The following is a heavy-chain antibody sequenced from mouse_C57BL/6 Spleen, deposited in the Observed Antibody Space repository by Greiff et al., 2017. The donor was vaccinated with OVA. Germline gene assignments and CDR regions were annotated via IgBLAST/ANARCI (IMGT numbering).Heavy chain of an antibody. V-gene: IGHV5-12*01. D-gene: IGHD1-1*01. CDR2: ISNGGGST. J-gene: IGHJ1*03. CDR1: GFTFSDYY. Sequence: EVQVVESGGGLVQPGGSLKLSCAASGFTFSDYYMYWVRQTPEKRLEWVAYISNGGGSTYYPDTVKGRFTISRDNAKNTLYLQMSRLKSEDTAMYYCARQYYGSSSYFDVWGTGTTVTVSS. CDR3: ARQYYGSSSYFDV.